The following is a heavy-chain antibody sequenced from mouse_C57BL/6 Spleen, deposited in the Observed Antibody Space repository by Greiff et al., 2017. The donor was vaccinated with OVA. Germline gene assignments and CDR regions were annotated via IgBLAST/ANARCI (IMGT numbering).Heavy chain of an antibody. CDR1: GFTFSDYY. CDR3: ARGGIYDWFAY. Sequence: EVQVVESEGGLVQPGSSMKLSCTASGFTFSDYYMAWVRQVPEKGLEWVANINYDGSSTYYLDSLKSRFIISRDNAKNILYLQMSSLKSEDTATYYCARGGIYDWFAYWGQGTLVTVSA. J-gene: IGHJ3*01. V-gene: IGHV5-16*01. CDR2: INYDGSST. D-gene: IGHD2-12*01.